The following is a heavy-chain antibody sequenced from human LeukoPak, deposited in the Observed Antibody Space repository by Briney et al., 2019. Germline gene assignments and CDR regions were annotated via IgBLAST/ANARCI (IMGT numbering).Heavy chain of an antibody. CDR1: GYTLTELS. J-gene: IGHJ5*02. D-gene: IGHD3-9*01. CDR2: FDPEGGET. V-gene: IGHV1-24*01. Sequence: GASVKVSCKVSGYTLTELSMHWVRQAPGKGLEWMGGFDPEGGETIYAQKFQGRVTMTEDTSTDTAYMELSSLRSEDTAVYYCATRTIGNYDILTGYYIWWFDPWGQGTLVTVSS. CDR3: ATRTIGNYDILTGYYIWWFDP.